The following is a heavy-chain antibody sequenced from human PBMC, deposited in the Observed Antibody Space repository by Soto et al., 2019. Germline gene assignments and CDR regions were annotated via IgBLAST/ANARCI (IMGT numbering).Heavy chain of an antibody. CDR1: GGSISTDGYY. Sequence: SETLSLTCSVSGGSISTDGYYWSWIRQLPGKGLEWIGYIYHSGTTYHNPSLKSRLSMSVDTSKNQFSLNLNSVTAADTAVYYCARAPVGMDSINFFDHWGQGILVTVSS. V-gene: IGHV4-31*03. J-gene: IGHJ4*02. CDR2: IYHSGTT. CDR3: ARAPVGMDSINFFDH. D-gene: IGHD2-8*01.